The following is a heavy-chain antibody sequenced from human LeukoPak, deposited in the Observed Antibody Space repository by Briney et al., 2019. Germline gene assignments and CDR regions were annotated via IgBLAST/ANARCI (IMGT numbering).Heavy chain of an antibody. V-gene: IGHV3-23*01. CDR2: ISGSGDTT. Sequence: PVGSPRLSCAASGFTFSSYVMSWVRQAPGKGLEWVSGISGSGDTTYFADSVKGRFTISRDNSKNTVYLQMNSLRAEDTAVYYCAKEASSAWLDCWGLGTLVTVSS. J-gene: IGHJ4*02. CDR3: AKEASSAWLDC. CDR1: GFTFSSYV. D-gene: IGHD6-19*01.